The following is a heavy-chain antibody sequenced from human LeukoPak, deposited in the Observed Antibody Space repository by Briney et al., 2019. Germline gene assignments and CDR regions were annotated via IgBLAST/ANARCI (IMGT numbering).Heavy chain of an antibody. J-gene: IGHJ3*02. Sequence: SVKVSCKASGGTFSSYAISWVRQAPGQGLEWMGRIIPIFGTANYAQKFQGRVTITTDESTSTAFMELSSLRSEDTAVYYCARDLYTAMVSWGAFDIWGQGTMVTVSS. CDR2: IIPIFGTA. D-gene: IGHD5-18*01. V-gene: IGHV1-69*05. CDR1: GGTFSSYA. CDR3: ARDLYTAMVSWGAFDI.